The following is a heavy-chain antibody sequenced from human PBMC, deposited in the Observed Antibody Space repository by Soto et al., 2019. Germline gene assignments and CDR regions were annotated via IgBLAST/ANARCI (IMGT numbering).Heavy chain of an antibody. Sequence: SETLSLTCAVSGGSISSSNWWSWVRQPPGKGLEWIGEIYYSGSTNYNPSLKSRVTISVDTSKNQFSLKLSSVTAADTAVYYCARQISSSSWPFDYWGQGTLVTSPQ. CDR1: GGSISSSNW. CDR3: ARQISSSSWPFDY. CDR2: IYYSGST. D-gene: IGHD6-13*01. V-gene: IGHV4-4*02. J-gene: IGHJ4*02.